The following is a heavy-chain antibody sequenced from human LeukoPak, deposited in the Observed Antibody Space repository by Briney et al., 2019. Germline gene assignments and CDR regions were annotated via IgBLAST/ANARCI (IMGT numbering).Heavy chain of an antibody. CDR2: MNPNSGNT. J-gene: IGHJ4*02. Sequence: ASVKVSCKASGYTFTSYDINWVRQGTGQGPEWMGWMNPNSGNTGYAQKFQGRVTITADESTSTAYMELSSLRSEDTAVYYCARGYLPYYYDSSGYYPLGYWGQGTLVTASS. CDR1: GYTFTSYD. D-gene: IGHD3-22*01. V-gene: IGHV1-8*01. CDR3: ARGYLPYYYDSSGYYPLGY.